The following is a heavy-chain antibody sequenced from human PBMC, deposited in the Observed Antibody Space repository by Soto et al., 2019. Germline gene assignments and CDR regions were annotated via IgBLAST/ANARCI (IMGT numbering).Heavy chain of an antibody. D-gene: IGHD4-17*01. Sequence: HVQLQDSGPGLVKPSQTLSLTCTVSGGSISSGDYYWSWIRQPPGTGREWIGYIYYSGSTYSNPSLTRRFTISVGTSKNPFSLKLSSVTAAHTPVYYCARARSGYGDLYYLGYWGQGTLVNVTS. J-gene: IGHJ4*02. CDR2: IYYSGST. CDR3: ARARSGYGDLYYLGY. V-gene: IGHV4-30-4*01. CDR1: GGSISSGDYY.